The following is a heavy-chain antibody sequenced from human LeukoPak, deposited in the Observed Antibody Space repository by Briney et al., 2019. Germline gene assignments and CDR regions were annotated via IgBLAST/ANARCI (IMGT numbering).Heavy chain of an antibody. CDR1: GGSISTYY. Sequence: PSETLSLTCTVSGGSISTYYWSWIRQPAGKGLEWIGRIYTIGSTNYNPSLKSRVTMSLETSKTQFSLKLSSVTAADTAVYYCARDRLGEFYYGSGSYYNAGSYWFDPWGQGTLVTVSS. J-gene: IGHJ5*02. CDR2: IYTIGST. D-gene: IGHD3-10*01. V-gene: IGHV4-4*07. CDR3: ARDRLGEFYYGSGSYYNAGSYWFDP.